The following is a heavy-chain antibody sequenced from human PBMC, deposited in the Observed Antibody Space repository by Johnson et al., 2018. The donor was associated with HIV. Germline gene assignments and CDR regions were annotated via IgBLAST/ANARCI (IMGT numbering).Heavy chain of an antibody. CDR1: GFTFDDYG. CDR3: AKGTSWELRGAFDI. D-gene: IGHD1-26*01. CDR2: IYSGGST. V-gene: IGHV3-23*03. Sequence: VQLVESGGGVVRPGGSLRLSCAASGFTFDDYGMSWVRQAPGKGLEWVSVIYSGGSTYYADSVKGRFTISRDNSKNTLYRQMNSLRAEDTAVYYCAKGTSWELRGAFDIWGQGTMVTVAS. J-gene: IGHJ3*02.